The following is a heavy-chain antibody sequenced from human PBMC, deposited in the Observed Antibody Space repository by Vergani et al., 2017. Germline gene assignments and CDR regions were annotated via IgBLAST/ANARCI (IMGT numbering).Heavy chain of an antibody. D-gene: IGHD3-9*01. CDR2: ISPDGFST. J-gene: IGHJ4*02. V-gene: IGHV1-46*03. Sequence: QVQLVQSGAEVGKPGASVKISCKASGYTFTAYYIHWVRQAPEQGLEWVGVISPDGFSTFYAQKFQGRVTITRDTSTSTVYVGVTSMRADDTAVYYCAREPPLTGFFDYWGQGTLVTVSS. CDR3: AREPPLTGFFDY. CDR1: GYTFTAYY.